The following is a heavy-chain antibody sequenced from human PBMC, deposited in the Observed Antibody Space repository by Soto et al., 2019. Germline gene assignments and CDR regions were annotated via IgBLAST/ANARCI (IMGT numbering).Heavy chain of an antibody. J-gene: IGHJ6*02. CDR1: GCTFSIYA. V-gene: IGHV1-69*13. D-gene: IGHD6-13*01. Sequence: GASVKVSCKASGCTFSIYAISWVRQAPGQGLEWMGGIIPIFGTANYAQKFQGRVTITADESTRTAYMELSSLRSEDTAVYYCASLKQPLIAHYYYYYGMDVWGQGTTVTVSS. CDR2: IIPIFGTA. CDR3: ASLKQPLIAHYYYYYGMDV.